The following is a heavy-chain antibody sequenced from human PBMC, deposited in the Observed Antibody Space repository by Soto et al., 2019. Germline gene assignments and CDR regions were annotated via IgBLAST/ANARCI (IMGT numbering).Heavy chain of an antibody. V-gene: IGHV4-34*01. D-gene: IGHD2-15*01. CDR2: INHSGST. CDR1: GGSFSGYY. Sequence: QVQLQQWGAGLLKPSETLSLTCAVYGGSFSGYYWSWIRQPPGKGLEWIGEINHSGSTNYNPSLKSRVTISVDTSKIQFSLKLSSVTAADTAVYYCARNWRRGYCSGGSCYGSRAFDIWGQGTMVTVSS. J-gene: IGHJ3*02. CDR3: ARNWRRGYCSGGSCYGSRAFDI.